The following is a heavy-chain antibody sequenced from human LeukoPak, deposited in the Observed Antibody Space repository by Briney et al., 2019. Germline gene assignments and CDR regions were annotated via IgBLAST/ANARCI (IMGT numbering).Heavy chain of an antibody. CDR3: AGGPARIRY. Sequence: GESLRLSCVVSGFTFSNAWMSRIRQAPGKGLEWVGRIKTKTDGDRTDYAAPVEGRFTISRDDSKNTLSLQMNSLKTEDTAVYYCAGGPARIRYWGQRTLVTVSS. CDR2: IKTKTDGDRT. D-gene: IGHD6-6*01. V-gene: IGHV3-15*01. CDR1: GFTFSNAW. J-gene: IGHJ4*02.